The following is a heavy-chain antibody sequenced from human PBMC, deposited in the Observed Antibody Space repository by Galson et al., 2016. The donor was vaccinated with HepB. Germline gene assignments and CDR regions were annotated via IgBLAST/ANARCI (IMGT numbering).Heavy chain of an antibody. Sequence: SLRLSCAGSGFIVSSHYMNWVRQAPGKGLEWVAIIYSGGATYYADPVKGRFTISRDKPKNTLYLQMNNLRAEDTAVYYCARDPGRIAAAGHFDSWGQGTLVTVSS. V-gene: IGHV3-53*01. J-gene: IGHJ5*01. D-gene: IGHD6-13*01. CDR2: IYSGGAT. CDR1: GFIVSSHY. CDR3: ARDPGRIAAAGHFDS.